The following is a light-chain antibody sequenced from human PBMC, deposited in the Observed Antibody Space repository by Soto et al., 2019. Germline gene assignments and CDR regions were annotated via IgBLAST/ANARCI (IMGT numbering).Light chain of an antibody. Sequence: QSALTQPASVSGSPGQSXTISCSGTSSDVGGYKYVSWYQQHPGKAPKLMIYEVSNRPSGVSNRFSGSKSGNTASLTISGLQAEDEADYYCGSYSSSNTLGVFGGGTKLTVL. V-gene: IGLV2-14*01. CDR3: GSYSSSNTLGV. J-gene: IGLJ2*01. CDR1: SSDVGGYKY. CDR2: EVS.